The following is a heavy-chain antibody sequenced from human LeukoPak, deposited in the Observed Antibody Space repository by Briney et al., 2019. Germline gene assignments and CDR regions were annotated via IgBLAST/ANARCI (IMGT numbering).Heavy chain of an antibody. CDR3: AKEPLSRVSFNCFDP. J-gene: IGHJ5*02. Sequence: GGSLRLSCAASGFTFSSYAMSWVRQAPGKGLEWVSAISSGGDNTYYADSVKGRFTISRDNSKSTLYLQMNSLRAEDTAVYYCAKEPLSRVSFNCFDPWGQGTLVTVSS. CDR1: GFTFSSYA. V-gene: IGHV3-23*01. CDR2: ISSGGDNT. D-gene: IGHD2/OR15-2a*01.